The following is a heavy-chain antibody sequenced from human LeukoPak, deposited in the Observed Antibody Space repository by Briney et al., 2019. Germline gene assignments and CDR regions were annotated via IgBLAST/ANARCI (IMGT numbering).Heavy chain of an antibody. D-gene: IGHD6-13*01. Sequence: ASVKVSCKASGYTFTSYGISWVRQAPGQGLEWMGWISAYNGNTNYAQKPQGRVTMTTDTSTSTAYMELRSLRSDDTAVYYCARAILRGTAPYYFDYWGQGTLVTVSS. CDR1: GYTFTSYG. CDR3: ARAILRGTAPYYFDY. CDR2: ISAYNGNT. J-gene: IGHJ4*02. V-gene: IGHV1-18*04.